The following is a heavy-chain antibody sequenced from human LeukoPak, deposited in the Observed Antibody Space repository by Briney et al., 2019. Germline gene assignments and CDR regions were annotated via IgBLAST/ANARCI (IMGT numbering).Heavy chain of an antibody. CDR3: ARAYSYCTNGVCYYDYYYMDV. D-gene: IGHD2-8*01. CDR1: GFTFSSYA. V-gene: IGHV3-23*01. J-gene: IGHJ6*03. Sequence: PGGSLRLSCTASGFTFSSYAMSWVRQAPGKGLEWVSAISGSGGSTYYADSVKGRFTISRDNAKNSLYLQMNSLRAEDTAVYYCARAYSYCTNGVCYYDYYYMDVWGKGTTVTVSS. CDR2: ISGSGGST.